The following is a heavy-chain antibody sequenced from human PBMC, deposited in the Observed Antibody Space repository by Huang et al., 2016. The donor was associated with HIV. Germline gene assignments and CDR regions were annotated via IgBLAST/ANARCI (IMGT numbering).Heavy chain of an antibody. Sequence: EVQLVQSGAEVKKPGESLKISCTASGYKFTSYWIAWVRQRPGKGLAPMGIIYPGDSDTRYSPSFQGQVTISADKSINTASLQWSSLKTSDTAMYFCARQRASGSTYVDSWGQGTLLTVYS. V-gene: IGHV5-51*01. CDR3: ARQRASGSTYVDS. CDR1: GYKFTSYW. D-gene: IGHD2-15*01. J-gene: IGHJ4*02. CDR2: IYPGDSDT.